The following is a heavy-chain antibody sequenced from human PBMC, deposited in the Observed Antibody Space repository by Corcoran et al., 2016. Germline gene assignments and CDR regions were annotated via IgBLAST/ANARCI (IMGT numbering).Heavy chain of an antibody. V-gene: IGHV6-1*01. Sequence: QVQLQQPGPGLVKPSQTLSLTCASSGDSGSSNSAAWNWIRQSPSRGLEWLGRTYYRSKGYNDYAVSVKRRITINPDTSKNQFSLQLNSVTPADTAVYYSARESWVYSGYLYWFDPSGQSTLVTVSS. CDR3: ARESWVYSGYLYWFDP. D-gene: IGHD5-12*01. CDR1: GDSGSSNSAA. CDR2: TYYRSKGYN. J-gene: IGHJ5*02.